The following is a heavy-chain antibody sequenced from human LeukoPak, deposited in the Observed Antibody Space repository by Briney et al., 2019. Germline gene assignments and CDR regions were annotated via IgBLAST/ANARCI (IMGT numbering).Heavy chain of an antibody. J-gene: IGHJ4*02. CDR2: ISWNSGTI. V-gene: IGHV3-9*01. D-gene: IGHD6-19*01. Sequence: GGSLRLSCAASGFTFSSYAMSWVRQPPGKGLEWVSGISWNSGTIDYADSVRGRFTISRDNAKNSLYLQMDSLRVEDTAFYYCAKDNRRHYTSGPNPDSLHWGQGALVTVSS. CDR3: AKDNRRHYTSGPNPDSLH. CDR1: GFTFSSYA.